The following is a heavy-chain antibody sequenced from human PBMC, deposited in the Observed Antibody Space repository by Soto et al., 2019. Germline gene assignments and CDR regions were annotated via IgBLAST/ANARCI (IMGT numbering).Heavy chain of an antibody. Sequence: GEALKISCKGSGYSFTSYWIGWVRQMPGKGLEWMGIIYPGDSDTRYSPSFQGQVTISADKSISTAYLQWSSLKASDTAMYYCARLTGIVVVPAASMGFDPWGQGTLVTVSS. D-gene: IGHD2-2*01. CDR3: ARLTGIVVVPAASMGFDP. J-gene: IGHJ5*02. CDR2: IYPGDSDT. V-gene: IGHV5-51*01. CDR1: GYSFTSYW.